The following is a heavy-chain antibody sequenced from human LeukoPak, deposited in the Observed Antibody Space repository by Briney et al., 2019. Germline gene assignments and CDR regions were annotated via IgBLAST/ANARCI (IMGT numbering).Heavy chain of an antibody. J-gene: IGHJ3*02. D-gene: IGHD6-13*01. CDR1: GYSFSTYR. Sequence: GESLKISCKGSGYSFSTYRINWVRQMPGKGLEWMGKIDPSDFYTDYSPSFQGHVTISADTSINTAFLQWSSLKTSDTAIYYCASSIAAAGIGQNTFDIWGQGTVVAVSS. CDR3: ASSIAAAGIGQNTFDI. V-gene: IGHV5-10-1*01. CDR2: IDPSDFYT.